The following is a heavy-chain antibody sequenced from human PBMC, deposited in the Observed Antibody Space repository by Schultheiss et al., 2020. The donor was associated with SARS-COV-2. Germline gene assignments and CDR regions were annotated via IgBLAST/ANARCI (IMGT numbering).Heavy chain of an antibody. CDR3: ARDPSAYCSSTSCYSDRLDY. V-gene: IGHV3-53*01. J-gene: IGHJ4*02. Sequence: GGSLRLSCAASGFTVSSNYMSWVRQAPGKGLEWVSVIYSGGSTYYADSVKGRFTISRDNAKNSLYLQMNSLRAEDTAVYYCARDPSAYCSSTSCYSDRLDYWGQGTLVTVSS. D-gene: IGHD2-2*01. CDR2: IYSGGST. CDR1: GFTVSSNY.